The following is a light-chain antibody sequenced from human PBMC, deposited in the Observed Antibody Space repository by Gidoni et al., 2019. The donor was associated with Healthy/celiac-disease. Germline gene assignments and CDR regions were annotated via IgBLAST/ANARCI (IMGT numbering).Light chain of an antibody. CDR1: ESIRSY. CDR3: QQSYSTPLT. J-gene: IGKJ4*01. Sequence: DIEMTESPSSLSASVGDRVTITCRESESIRSYLNWYQQKPVKAPKLLIYAASSLQSGVPSRFSGSGSGTDFPLTISRLPPEDFATYYCQQSYSTPLTFGGGTKVEIK. CDR2: AAS. V-gene: IGKV1-39*01.